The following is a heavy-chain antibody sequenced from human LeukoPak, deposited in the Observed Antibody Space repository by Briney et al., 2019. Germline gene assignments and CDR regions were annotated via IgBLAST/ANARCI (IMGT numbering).Heavy chain of an antibody. CDR3: TTSPNWNSNVDFDY. V-gene: IGHV3-15*07. J-gene: IGHJ4*02. Sequence: GGSLRLSCAASGFTFSNAWMNWVRQAPGKGLEWVGRIKSKTDGGTTDYAAPVKGRFTISRDDSKNTLCLQMNSLKTEDTAEYYCTTSPNWNSNVDFDYWGQGTLVTVSS. D-gene: IGHD1-7*01. CDR1: GFTFSNAW. CDR2: IKSKTDGGTT.